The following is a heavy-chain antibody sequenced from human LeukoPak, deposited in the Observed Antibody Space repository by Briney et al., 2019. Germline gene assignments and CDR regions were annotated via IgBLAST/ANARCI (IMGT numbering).Heavy chain of an antibody. CDR3: VRAPGLPGRPKNPDY. CDR1: GFTFSSFP. D-gene: IGHD6-6*01. J-gene: IGHJ4*02. V-gene: IGHV3-48*01. Sequence: GGSLRLSCAASGFTFSSFPIGQGLEWLSYISAPTTIFYTDSVKGRFTISRDNAKNSLFLQMDSLTAEDTAVYYCVRAPGLPGRPKNPDYWGQGTLVTVSS. CDR2: ISAPTTI.